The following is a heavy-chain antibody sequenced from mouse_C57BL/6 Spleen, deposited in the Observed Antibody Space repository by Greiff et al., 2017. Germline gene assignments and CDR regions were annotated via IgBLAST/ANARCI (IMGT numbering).Heavy chain of an antibody. CDR1: GFTFSSYT. D-gene: IGHD4-1*01. CDR2: ISGGGGNT. J-gene: IGHJ2*01. V-gene: IGHV5-9*01. Sequence: EVHLVESGGGLVKPGGSLKLSCAASGFTFSSYTMSWVRQTPEKRLEWVATISGGGGNTDYPDSVKGRFTISRDNAKSTLYLQMSSLRSEDTALYDCARLDLTGTFDCWGQGTTLTVSS. CDR3: ARLDLTGTFDC.